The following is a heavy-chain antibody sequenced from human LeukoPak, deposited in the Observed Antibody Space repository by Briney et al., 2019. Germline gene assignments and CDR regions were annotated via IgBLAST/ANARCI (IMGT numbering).Heavy chain of an antibody. CDR2: LNHSGST. CDR3: ARRWGMTTVTTSSFDY. J-gene: IGHJ4*02. CDR1: GGSFSGYY. V-gene: IGHV4-34*01. D-gene: IGHD4-17*01. Sequence: SETLSLTCAVYGGSFSGYYWSWIRQPPGKGLEWIGELNHSGSTNYNPSLKSRVTLSVDTSKNQFSLKLSSVTAADTAVYYCARRWGMTTVTTSSFDYWVQGTLVTVSS.